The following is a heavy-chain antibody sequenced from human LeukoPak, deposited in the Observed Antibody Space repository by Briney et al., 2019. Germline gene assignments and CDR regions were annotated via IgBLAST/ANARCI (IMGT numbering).Heavy chain of an antibody. CDR1: GGSISSGGYY. V-gene: IGHV4-31*03. CDR3: ARDIVVVPAANYYYYGMDV. CDR2: IYYSGST. J-gene: IGHJ6*02. D-gene: IGHD2-2*01. Sequence: PSETLSLTCTVSGGSISSGGYYWSWIRQHPGKGLEWIGYIYYSGSTYYNPSLKSRVTISVDTSKNQFSLKLSSVTAADTAVYYCARDIVVVPAANYYYYGMDVWGQGTTVTVSS.